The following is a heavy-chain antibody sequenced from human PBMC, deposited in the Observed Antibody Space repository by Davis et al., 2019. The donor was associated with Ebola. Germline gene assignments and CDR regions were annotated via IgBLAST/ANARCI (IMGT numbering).Heavy chain of an antibody. D-gene: IGHD2-2*01. J-gene: IGHJ5*02. CDR3: ARAGYCSSTSCPRRDNWFDP. CDR2: MNPNSGNT. Sequence: SVKVSCKASGYTFTSYDINWVRQATGQGLEWMGWMNPNSGNTGYAQKFQGRVTMTRNTSISTAYMELSSLRSEDTAVYYCARAGYCSSTSCPRRDNWFDPWGQGTLVTVSS. V-gene: IGHV1-8*01. CDR1: GYTFTSYD.